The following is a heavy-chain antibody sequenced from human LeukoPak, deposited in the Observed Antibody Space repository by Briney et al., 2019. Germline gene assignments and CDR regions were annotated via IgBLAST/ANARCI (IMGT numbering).Heavy chain of an antibody. CDR2: INPSGGST. J-gene: IGHJ4*02. V-gene: IGHV1-46*01. CDR3: ARVAVAGTSRFGY. CDR1: GHTFTSYY. D-gene: IGHD6-19*01. Sequence: ASVKVSCKASGHTFTSYYMQWVRQAPGEGLEWMGIINPSGGSTSYAQKFQGRVTMTRDMSTSTVYMELSSLRSEDTAVYYCARVAVAGTSRFGYWGQGTLVTVSS.